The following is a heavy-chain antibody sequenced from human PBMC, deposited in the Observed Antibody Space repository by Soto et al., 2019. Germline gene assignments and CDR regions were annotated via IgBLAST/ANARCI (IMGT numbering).Heavy chain of an antibody. CDR2: ISYDGSNK. CDR3: SKVGPPPYCSGGSCYSGGLDY. D-gene: IGHD2-15*01. CDR1: GFTFSSYG. Sequence: PGGSLRLSCAASGFTFSSYGMHWVRQAPGKGLEWMAVISYDGSNKYYADSEKGRFTISRDNSKNTLFLQMNSLRAEDTAVYYCSKVGPPPYCSGGSCYSGGLDYWGQGTLVTVSS. V-gene: IGHV3-30*18. J-gene: IGHJ4*02.